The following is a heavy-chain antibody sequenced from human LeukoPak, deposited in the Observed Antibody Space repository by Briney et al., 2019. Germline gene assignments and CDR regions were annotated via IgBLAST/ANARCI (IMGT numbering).Heavy chain of an antibody. V-gene: IGHV4-4*07. Sequence: SETLSLTCTVSGGSMRNYYWSWIRQPAGKGLEWIGRVYTSGNTNYNPSLKSRVTMSVDTSKNQFSLKLTSVTAADTAVYYCARGLSHSKDIWGQGTMVTVSS. CDR3: ARGLSHSKDI. CDR2: VYTSGNT. J-gene: IGHJ3*02. CDR1: GGSMRNYY.